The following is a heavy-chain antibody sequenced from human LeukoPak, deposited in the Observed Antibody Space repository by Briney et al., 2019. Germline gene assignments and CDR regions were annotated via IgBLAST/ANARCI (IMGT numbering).Heavy chain of an antibody. CDR3: AAGYYFGDY. CDR1: GFTFSSHG. D-gene: IGHD3-22*01. V-gene: IGHV3-30*03. CDR2: ISHDGSNK. Sequence: TGGSLRLSCAASGFTFSSHGMHWVRQAPGKGLEWVATISHDGSNKYYADSVKGRFTISRDNSKNTLYLQMNSLRAEDTAVYYCAAGYYFGDYWGQGTLVTVSS. J-gene: IGHJ4*02.